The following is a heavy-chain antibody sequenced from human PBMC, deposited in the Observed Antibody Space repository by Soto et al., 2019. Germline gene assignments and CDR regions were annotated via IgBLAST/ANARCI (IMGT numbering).Heavy chain of an antibody. CDR2: IYYSGST. CDR3: ARAKGGGGYYDSSGYYPIDY. Sequence: SETLSLTCTVSGGSVSSGSYYWSWIRQPPGKGLEWIGYIYYSGSTNYNPSLKSPVTISVDTSKNQFSLKLSSVTAADTAVYSCARAKGGGGYYDSSGYYPIDYWGQGTLVTVSS. V-gene: IGHV4-61*01. D-gene: IGHD3-22*01. J-gene: IGHJ4*02. CDR1: GGSVSSGSYY.